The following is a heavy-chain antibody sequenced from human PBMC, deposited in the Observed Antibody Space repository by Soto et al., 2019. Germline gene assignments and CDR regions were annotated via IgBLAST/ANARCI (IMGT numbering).Heavy chain of an antibody. J-gene: IGHJ4*02. CDR3: ARDGCGGDCDAFDY. D-gene: IGHD2-21*02. CDR1: GFTFSSYG. Sequence: QVQLVESGGGVVQPGRSLRLSCAASGFTFSSYGMHWVRQAPGKGLEWVAVIWYDGSNKYYADSVKGRFTISRDNSKNTLYLQMNILRAEDTAVYYCARDGCGGDCDAFDYWGQGTLVTVSS. V-gene: IGHV3-33*01. CDR2: IWYDGSNK.